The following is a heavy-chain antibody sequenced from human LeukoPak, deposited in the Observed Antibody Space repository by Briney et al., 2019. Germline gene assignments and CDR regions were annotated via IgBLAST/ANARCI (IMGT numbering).Heavy chain of an antibody. V-gene: IGHV1-69*05. CDR2: IIPIFGTA. CDR3: AARGGYYDSSGYYYDI. J-gene: IGHJ3*02. Sequence: GSSVKVSCKASGGTFSSYAISWVRQAPGQGLEWMGRIIPIFGTANYAQKFQGRVTITTDESTSTAYMELSSLRSEDTAVYYCAARGGYYDSSGYYYDIWGQGTMVTVSS. D-gene: IGHD3-22*01. CDR1: GGTFSSYA.